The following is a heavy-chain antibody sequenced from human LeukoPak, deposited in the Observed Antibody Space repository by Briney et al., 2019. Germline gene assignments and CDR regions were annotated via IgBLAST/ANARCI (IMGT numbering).Heavy chain of an antibody. V-gene: IGHV4-34*01. CDR3: ARGRWFGELFRSGAFDI. J-gene: IGHJ3*02. CDR1: GGSFSGYY. Sequence: SETLSLTCAVYGGSFSGYYWSWIRQPPGKGLEWIGEINHSGSTNYNPSLKSRVTISVDTSKDQFSLKLNSVTAADTAVYYCARGRWFGELFRSGAFDIWGQGTMVTVSS. CDR2: INHSGST. D-gene: IGHD3-10*01.